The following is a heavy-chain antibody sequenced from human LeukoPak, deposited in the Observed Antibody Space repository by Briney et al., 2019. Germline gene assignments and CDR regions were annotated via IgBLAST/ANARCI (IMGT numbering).Heavy chain of an antibody. J-gene: IGHJ4*02. CDR1: GFSFSDFY. CDR3: AREARGSGRDFDY. D-gene: IGHD1-26*01. CDR2: IGTRSNPI. V-gene: IGHV3-11*01. Sequence: GGSLRLSCAASGFSFSDFYMSWIRQAPGRGMEWISYIGTRSNPIYYADSVKGRFTISRDDAKNSLYLQMNSLRDEDTAVYFCAREARGSGRDFDYWGQGILVTVSS.